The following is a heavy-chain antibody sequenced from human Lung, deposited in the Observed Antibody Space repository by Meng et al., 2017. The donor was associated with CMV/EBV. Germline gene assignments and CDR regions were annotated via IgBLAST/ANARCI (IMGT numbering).Heavy chain of an antibody. CDR1: GLPISNYW. Sequence: YLVGLGGGLVQPGGSLRLSCAASGLPISNYWMSWVRQAPGKGLEWVANIKNDGSERYYVDSVKGRFSISRDNADNSLYLQMNNLRAEDTAVYYCRLGHYSQDWGQGTLVTVSS. J-gene: IGHJ4*02. D-gene: IGHD4-17*01. CDR2: IKNDGSER. V-gene: IGHV3-7*02. CDR3: RLGHYSQD.